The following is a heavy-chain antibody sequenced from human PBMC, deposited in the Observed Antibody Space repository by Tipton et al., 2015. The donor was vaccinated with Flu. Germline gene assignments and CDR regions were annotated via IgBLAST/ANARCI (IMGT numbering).Heavy chain of an antibody. CDR2: LSWDGAAF. Sequence: VQLVQSGGGLVQPGRSLRLSCVGSGFTFEDHAMHWVRQPPGGGLEWVSSLSWDGAAFAYADSVKGRFTISRDNTKNSLFLEMNNIRAEDTAFYFCARGQDHFILTGYIDSWGQGTLLTVSS. CDR3: ARGQDHFILTGYIDS. J-gene: IGHJ4*02. V-gene: IGHV3-9*01. D-gene: IGHD3-9*01. CDR1: GFTFEDHA.